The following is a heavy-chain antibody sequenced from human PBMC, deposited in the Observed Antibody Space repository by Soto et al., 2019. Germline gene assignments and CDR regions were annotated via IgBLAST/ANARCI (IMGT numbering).Heavy chain of an antibody. V-gene: IGHV3-7*05. D-gene: IGHD3-10*01. J-gene: IGHJ4*02. CDR3: ASLMVRGVMWLDY. Sequence: GGSLRLSCAASGFTFGSYSMSWVRQAPGKGLEWVANIHQDGSEKYYVDSGKGRFTISRDNAKNSLFLQMNSLRPEDTAIYYCASLMVRGVMWLDYWGQGTLVTVSS. CDR2: IHQDGSEK. CDR1: GFTFGSYS.